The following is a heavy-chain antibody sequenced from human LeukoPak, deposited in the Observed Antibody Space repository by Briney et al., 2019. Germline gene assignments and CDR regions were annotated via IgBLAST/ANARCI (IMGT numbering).Heavy chain of an antibody. J-gene: IGHJ5*02. Sequence: SETLSLTCTVSGDSIGSSGFYWGWIRQPPGKGLEWIGSIYYSGNTNYNPSLESRVTISVDTSKNRFSLKLSSVTAADTAVYYCARHFYSSTSVRFDPWGQGTLVTVSS. CDR3: ARHFYSSTSVRFDP. V-gene: IGHV4-39*01. CDR1: GDSIGSSGFY. D-gene: IGHD6-6*01. CDR2: IYYSGNT.